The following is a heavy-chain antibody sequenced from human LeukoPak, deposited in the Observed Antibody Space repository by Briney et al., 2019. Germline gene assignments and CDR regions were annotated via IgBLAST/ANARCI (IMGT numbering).Heavy chain of an antibody. Sequence: ASVKVSCKASGYTFTSYGISWVRQAPGQGLECMGWISAYNGNTNYAQKLQGRVTTTTDTSTSTAYMELRSLRSDDTAVYYCARFGSPYYGSGSHESDYWGQGTLVTVSS. D-gene: IGHD3-10*01. J-gene: IGHJ4*02. CDR2: ISAYNGNT. CDR3: ARFGSPYYGSGSHESDY. V-gene: IGHV1-18*01. CDR1: GYTFTSYG.